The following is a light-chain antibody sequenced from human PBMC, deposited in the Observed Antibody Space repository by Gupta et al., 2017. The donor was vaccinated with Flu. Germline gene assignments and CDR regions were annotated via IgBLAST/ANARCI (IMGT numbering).Light chain of an antibody. CDR3: QSADSSGTYV. CDR2: KDS. CDR1: ALPKQS. J-gene: IGLJ1*01. V-gene: IGLV3-25*02. Sequence: SYELTQPPSVSVSPGQTARITCSGDALPKQSAYWYQQKPGQAPVLVIYKDSERPAGTPGRFSGSSAGTTVTLTISGVQAEDAADYYCQSADSSGTYVFGTGTKVTVL.